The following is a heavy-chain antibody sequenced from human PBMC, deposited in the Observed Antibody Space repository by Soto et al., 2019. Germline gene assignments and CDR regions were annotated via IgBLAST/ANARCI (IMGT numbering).Heavy chain of an antibody. CDR1: GCSIHSSRYY. Sequence: ASGTPSITCTVSGCSIHSSRYYWGWVRQPPRKGLEWIGSIYYSGSTYYNPSLKSRVTISVDTPKNQFSLNMTSVTAADTAMYYCVRDVKFGATWSSGFGYWGQGTPVTVSS. J-gene: IGHJ4*02. CDR3: VRDVKFGATWSSGFGY. V-gene: IGHV4-39*07. CDR2: IYYSGST. D-gene: IGHD3-3*01.